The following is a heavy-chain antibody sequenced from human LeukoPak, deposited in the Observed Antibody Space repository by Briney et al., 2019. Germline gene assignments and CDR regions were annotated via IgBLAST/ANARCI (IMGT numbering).Heavy chain of an antibody. CDR1: GGSISSYY. CDR3: ARDQGELPAAAGENNWFDP. CDR2: IYYSGST. J-gene: IGHJ5*02. D-gene: IGHD6-13*01. Sequence: SETLSLTCTVSGGSISSYYWSWVRQPPGKGLEWIGYIYYSGSTNYNPSLKSRVTISVDTSKNQFSLKLSSVTAADTAVYYCARDQGELPAAAGENNWFDPWGQGTLVTVSS. V-gene: IGHV4-59*01.